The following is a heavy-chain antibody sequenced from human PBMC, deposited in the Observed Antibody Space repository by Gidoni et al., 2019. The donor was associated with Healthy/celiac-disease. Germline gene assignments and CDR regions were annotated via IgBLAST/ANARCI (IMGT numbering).Heavy chain of an antibody. CDR1: GGSISSSSYY. J-gene: IGHJ3*02. Sequence: QLQLQESGPGLVKPSETLSLTCTVSGGSISSSSYYWGWIRQPPGKGLEWIGSIYYSGSTYYNPSLKSRVTISVDTSKNQFSLKLSSVTAADTAVYYCARPLRGDYVSDIWGQGTMVTVSS. V-gene: IGHV4-39*01. D-gene: IGHD2-21*02. CDR2: IYYSGST. CDR3: ARPLRGDYVSDI.